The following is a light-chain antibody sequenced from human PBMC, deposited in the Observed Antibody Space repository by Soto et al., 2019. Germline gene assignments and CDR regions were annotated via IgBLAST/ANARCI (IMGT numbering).Light chain of an antibody. CDR3: QHLRTYPFS. V-gene: IGKV1-9*01. CDR1: QDISTS. J-gene: IGKJ2*03. Sequence: DIQLTQSPSFLSASVGDRVTVSCRASQDISTSLAWFQQKAGKVPQLLVYPASTLQAGVPSRFSGSGSGTYFTLTINNRQAEDFATYYCQHLRTYPFSFGQGTKLDIK. CDR2: PAS.